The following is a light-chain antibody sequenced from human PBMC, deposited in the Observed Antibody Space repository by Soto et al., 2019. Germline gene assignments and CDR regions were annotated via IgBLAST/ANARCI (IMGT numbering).Light chain of an antibody. CDR2: SNY. V-gene: IGLV1-40*01. CDR1: DSNIGAGYD. J-gene: IGLJ3*02. CDR3: QSYDTRLGDWV. Sequence: QSVLTQPPSVSGAPGQTVTISCSGSDSNIGAGYDLHWYQQVPGTAPKLLIHSNYLRASGVPDRFSASKSVTSASLAIIGLQADDEADYYCQSYDTRLGDWVFGGGTRSPS.